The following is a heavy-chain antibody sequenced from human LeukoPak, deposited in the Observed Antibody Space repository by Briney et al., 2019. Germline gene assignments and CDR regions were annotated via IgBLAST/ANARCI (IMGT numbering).Heavy chain of an antibody. Sequence: NPGGSLRLSCAASGFTFSSYSMNWLRQAPGRGLEWGSSISSSSSYIYYADSVKGRFTISRDNAKNSLYLQMNSLRAEDTAVYYCARDTGYSYGPFDYWGQGTLVTVSS. CDR3: ARDTGYSYGPFDY. D-gene: IGHD5-18*01. CDR1: GFTFSSYS. V-gene: IGHV3-21*01. J-gene: IGHJ4*02. CDR2: ISSSSSYI.